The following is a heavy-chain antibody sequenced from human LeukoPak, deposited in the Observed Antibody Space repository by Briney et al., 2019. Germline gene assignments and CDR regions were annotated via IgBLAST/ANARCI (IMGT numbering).Heavy chain of an antibody. D-gene: IGHD3-3*01. V-gene: IGHV5-10-1*01. CDR2: IDPTDSYT. CDR3: ARDLSRNCYDP. J-gene: IGHJ5*02. CDR1: GYTFTSQR. Sequence: GESLKISCKGSGYTFTSQRITWGRQMPGKGLEWMGRIDPTDSYTNYSPSFQGHVTISVDKSISTAYLQWGSLKASDTAMYYCARDLSRNCYDPWGQGTLVIVSS.